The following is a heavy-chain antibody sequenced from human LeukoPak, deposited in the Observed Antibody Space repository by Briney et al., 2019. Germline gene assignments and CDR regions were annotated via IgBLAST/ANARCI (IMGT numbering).Heavy chain of an antibody. CDR3: ARGINSPSFDY. D-gene: IGHD2/OR15-2a*01. J-gene: IGHJ4*02. Sequence: SETLSLTCTVSGGSISSYYWSWIRQPPGKGLEWIGYIYYSGSTNYNPSLKSRVTISVDTSKNQFSLKLSSVTAADTAVYYCARGINSPSFDYWGQGTLVTVSS. CDR2: IYYSGST. V-gene: IGHV4-59*01. CDR1: GGSISSYY.